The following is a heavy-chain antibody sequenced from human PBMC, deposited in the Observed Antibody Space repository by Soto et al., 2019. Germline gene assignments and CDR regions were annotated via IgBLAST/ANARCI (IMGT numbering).Heavy chain of an antibody. J-gene: IGHJ3*02. D-gene: IGHD2-2*01. CDR1: GFTFGTYG. V-gene: IGHV3-33*01. CDR3: ARDRGGGYASGRDAFDI. CDR2: IWYDGSNK. Sequence: PGGSLRLSCEAFGFTFGTYGMHWVRQAPGKGLEWVALIWYDGSNKYYGDSVRGRFSISRDNSENTLYLQMNSLTAEDTAVYYCARDRGGGYASGRDAFDIWGQGTMVTVSS.